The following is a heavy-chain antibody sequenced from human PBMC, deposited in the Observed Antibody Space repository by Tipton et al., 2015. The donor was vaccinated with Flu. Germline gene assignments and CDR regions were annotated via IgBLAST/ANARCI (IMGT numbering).Heavy chain of an antibody. D-gene: IGHD6-6*01. CDR3: ARRSVSPSQSTRDNWLDP. Sequence: TLSLTCAVFGGSFSGYFWSWIRQPPGKGLEWIGGLSYSGSTYYNPSLRSRVVISVDTSKNHFSLKLTSVTVADTAIYYCARRSVSPSQSTRDNWLDPWGLGALVTVSS. CDR1: GGSFSGYF. J-gene: IGHJ5*02. CDR2: LSYSGST. V-gene: IGHV4-34*01.